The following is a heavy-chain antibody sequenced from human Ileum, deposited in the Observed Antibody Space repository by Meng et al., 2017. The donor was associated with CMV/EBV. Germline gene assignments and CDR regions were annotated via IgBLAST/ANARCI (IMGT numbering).Heavy chain of an antibody. CDR3: TKARLFYKVLVES. J-gene: IGHJ4*02. D-gene: IGHD3-3*02. V-gene: IGHV3-30*02. CDR1: GFTFSDYG. CDR2: IHYDTRSI. Sequence: GESLKISCVASGFTFSDYGMHWVRQAPGKGLEWVTFIHYDTRSIDYADSVKGRFTISRDDSKNTLYLQMNSLRPEDTAVYYCTKARLFYKVLVESWGQGTVVTVSS.